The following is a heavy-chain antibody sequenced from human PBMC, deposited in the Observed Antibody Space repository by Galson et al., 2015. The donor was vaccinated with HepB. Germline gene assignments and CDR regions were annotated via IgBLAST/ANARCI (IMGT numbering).Heavy chain of an antibody. J-gene: IGHJ2*01. CDR3: AKDRTSIVVVVAATHWYFDL. CDR2: ISGSGGST. V-gene: IGHV3-23*01. CDR1: GFTFSSYA. D-gene: IGHD2-15*01. Sequence: SLRLSCAASGFTFSSYAMSWVRQAPGKGLEWVSAISGSGGSTYYADSVKGRFTISRDNSKNTLYLQMNSLRAEDTAVYYCAKDRTSIVVVVAATHWYFDLWGRGTLVTVSS.